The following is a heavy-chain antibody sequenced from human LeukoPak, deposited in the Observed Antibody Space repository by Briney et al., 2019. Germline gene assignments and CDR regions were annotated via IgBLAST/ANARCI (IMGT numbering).Heavy chain of an antibody. V-gene: IGHV3-33*01. CDR3: ARDGDDYVWGSYRNSNWFDP. J-gene: IGHJ5*02. CDR2: MWYDGSNK. Sequence: GGSLRLSCAASGFTFSSYAMHWVRQAPGKGLEWVAVMWYDGSNKHYADSVKGRYTISRDISKSTLYLQMNSLRAEDTAVYYCARDGDDYVWGSYRNSNWFDPWGQGTLVTVSS. CDR1: GFTFSSYA. D-gene: IGHD3-16*02.